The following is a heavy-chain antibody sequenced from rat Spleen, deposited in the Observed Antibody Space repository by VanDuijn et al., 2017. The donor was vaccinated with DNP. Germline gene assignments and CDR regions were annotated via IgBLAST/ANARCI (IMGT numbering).Heavy chain of an antibody. CDR1: GHSITSDYR. V-gene: IGHV3-3*01. CDR3: ARSTDCGCNWDY. Sequence: EVQLQESGPGLVKPSQSLSLTCSVTGHSITSDYRWNWIRIFPGNKLEWMGYINSAGRINYNPSLRSRISISRDTSKNQFFLQVNSITSEDTATYYCARSTDCGCNWDYWGQGVMVPVST. J-gene: IGHJ2*01. D-gene: IGHD1-4*01. CDR2: INSAGRI.